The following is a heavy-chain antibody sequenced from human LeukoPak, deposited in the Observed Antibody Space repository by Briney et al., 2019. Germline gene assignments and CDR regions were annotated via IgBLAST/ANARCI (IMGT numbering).Heavy chain of an antibody. D-gene: IGHD5-24*01. J-gene: IGHJ3*02. CDR3: AREGDDDAFDI. CDR2: ISYDGSNK. V-gene: IGHV3-30-3*01. CDR1: GFTFSSYA. Sequence: GGSLKLSCAASGFTFSSYAMHWVRQAPGKGLEWVAVISYDGSNKYYADSVKGRFTISRDNSKNTLYLQMNSLRAEDTAVYYCAREGDDDAFDIWGQGTMVTVSS.